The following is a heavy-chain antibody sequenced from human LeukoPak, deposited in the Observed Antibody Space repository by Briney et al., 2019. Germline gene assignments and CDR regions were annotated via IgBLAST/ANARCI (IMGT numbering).Heavy chain of an antibody. D-gene: IGHD5-18*01. CDR2: IKQDGSEK. V-gene: IGHV3-7*01. Sequence: PGGSLRLSCAASGFTFSNYWMSWVRQAPGKGLEWVATIKQDGSEKNYVDSVKGRFTISRDNAKNSLYLQMNSLRAEDTAVYYCARDRYSYGGDDTVDIWGQGTMVTVSS. CDR1: GFTFSNYW. CDR3: ARDRYSYGGDDTVDI. J-gene: IGHJ3*02.